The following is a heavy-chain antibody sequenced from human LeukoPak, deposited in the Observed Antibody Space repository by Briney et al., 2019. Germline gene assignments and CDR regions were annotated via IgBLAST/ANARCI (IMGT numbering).Heavy chain of an antibody. Sequence: PGGSLRLSCAASGFTFGSYWMSWVRQAPGKGLEWVANINQAGTEKYYVDSVKGRFTISRDNAKNSLFLQMNSPRAEDTAVYFCARVRGGYYFDYWGQRTLVTVSS. D-gene: IGHD5-24*01. V-gene: IGHV3-7*04. CDR1: GFTFGSYW. J-gene: IGHJ4*01. CDR2: INQAGTEK. CDR3: ARVRGGYYFDY.